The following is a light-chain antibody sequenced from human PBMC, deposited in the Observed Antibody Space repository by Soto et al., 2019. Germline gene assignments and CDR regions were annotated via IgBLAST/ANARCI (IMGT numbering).Light chain of an antibody. CDR3: QVWDSSSDHRNV. Sequence: SYELTQPPSVSVAPGQTARITCGGNNIGSKSVHWYQQKPRQAPVLVVYDDSDRPSGIPERFSGSNSGNTATLTISRVEAGDEADYYCQVWDSSSDHRNVFGSGTQLTVL. J-gene: IGLJ6*01. CDR1: NIGSKS. V-gene: IGLV3-21*02. CDR2: DDS.